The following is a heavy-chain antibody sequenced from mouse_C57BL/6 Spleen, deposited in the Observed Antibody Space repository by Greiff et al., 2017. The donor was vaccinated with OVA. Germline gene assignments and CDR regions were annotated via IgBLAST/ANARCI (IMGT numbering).Heavy chain of an antibody. V-gene: IGHV1-82*01. CDR3: ARELGRNWYFDV. J-gene: IGHJ1*03. D-gene: IGHD4-1*01. CDR2: IYPGDGDT. Sequence: SGPELVKPGASVKISCKASGYAFSSSWMNWVKQRPGKGLEWIGRIYPGDGDTNYNGKFKGKATLTADKSSSTAYMQLSSLTSEDSAVYFCARELGRNWYFDVWGTGTTVTVSS. CDR1: GYAFSSSW.